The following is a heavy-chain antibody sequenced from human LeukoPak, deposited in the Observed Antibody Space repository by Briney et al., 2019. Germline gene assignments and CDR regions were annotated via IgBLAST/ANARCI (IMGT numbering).Heavy chain of an antibody. J-gene: IGHJ3*02. CDR3: AKDRRGNWNYVGAFDI. CDR1: GFTFSSYA. V-gene: IGHV3-23*01. CDR2: ISEGGGST. Sequence: PGRSLRLSCAASGFTFSSYAMSWVRQAPGKGLEWVSAISEGGGSTYSADSVKGRFTISRDNSKNTLYLQMNSLRAEDTAVYYCAKDRRGNWNYVGAFDIWGQGTMVTVSS. D-gene: IGHD1-7*01.